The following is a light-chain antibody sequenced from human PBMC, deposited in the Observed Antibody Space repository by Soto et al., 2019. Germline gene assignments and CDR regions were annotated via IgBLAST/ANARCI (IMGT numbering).Light chain of an antibody. Sequence: QSALTQPASVSASPGQSIAISCSGTSSDVGAYDYVSWYQHHPSKAPKLIIYEVTYRPSGVSNRFSASKSGNTASLTISGLQHADEADYYCRSYTRSSTYVFGTGTKLTVL. V-gene: IGLV2-14*01. CDR1: SSDVGAYDY. J-gene: IGLJ1*01. CDR3: RSYTRSSTYV. CDR2: EVT.